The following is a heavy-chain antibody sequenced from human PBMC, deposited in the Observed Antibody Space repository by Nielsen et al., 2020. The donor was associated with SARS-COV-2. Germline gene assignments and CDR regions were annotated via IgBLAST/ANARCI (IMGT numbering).Heavy chain of an antibody. D-gene: IGHD6-19*01. J-gene: IGHJ4*02. CDR1: GFTFSSYD. V-gene: IGHV3-9*01. Sequence: GGSLRLSCAASGFTFSSYDMHWVRQAPGKGLEWVSSISWNSGSIGYADSVKGRFTISRDNAQSSLYLLMNNLRAEDTAVYYCASSGWLDYWGQGTRVTVSS. CDR2: ISWNSGSI. CDR3: ASSGWLDY.